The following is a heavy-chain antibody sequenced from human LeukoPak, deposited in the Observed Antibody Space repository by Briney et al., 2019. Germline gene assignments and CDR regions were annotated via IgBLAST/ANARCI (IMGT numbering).Heavy chain of an antibody. CDR3: AKDRRTYFDY. V-gene: IGHV3-30*18. Sequence: GGSLRLSCAASGFTFSSYGMHWVRQASGKGLEWVAVISYDGSNKYYADSVKGRFTISRDNSKNTLYLQMNSLRAEDTAVYYCAKDRRTYFDYWGQGTLVTVSS. CDR2: ISYDGSNK. J-gene: IGHJ4*02. D-gene: IGHD2-8*01. CDR1: GFTFSSYG.